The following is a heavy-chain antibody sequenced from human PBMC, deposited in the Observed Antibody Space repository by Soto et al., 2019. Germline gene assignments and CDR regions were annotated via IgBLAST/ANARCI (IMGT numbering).Heavy chain of an antibody. CDR1: GFTFSSYA. CDR2: ISYDGSNK. D-gene: IGHD2-2*02. Sequence: GGSLRLSCAASGFTFSSYAMHWVRQAPGKGLEWVAFISYDGSNKYYEDSVKGRFTISRDNSKKTLYLQMNSLRAEDMAVYYCARDRVRGILVVPAAIGYYFDYWGQGTLVTVSS. J-gene: IGHJ4*02. V-gene: IGHV3-30-3*01. CDR3: ARDRVRGILVVPAAIGYYFDY.